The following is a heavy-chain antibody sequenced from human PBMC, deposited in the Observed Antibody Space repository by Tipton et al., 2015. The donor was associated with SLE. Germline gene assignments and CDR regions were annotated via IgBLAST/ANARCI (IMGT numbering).Heavy chain of an antibody. V-gene: IGHV1-69*01. D-gene: IGHD6-6*01. Sequence: QLVQSGAEVKKPGSSVKVSCKASGGTFSSYAISWVRQAPGQGLEWMGGIIPIFGTANYAQKFQGRVTITADESTSTAYMELSSLRSDDTAVYYCARDRKYSSSEGYYYYGMDVWGQGTTVTVSS. CDR1: GGTFSSYA. CDR2: IIPIFGTA. J-gene: IGHJ6*02. CDR3: ARDRKYSSSEGYYYYGMDV.